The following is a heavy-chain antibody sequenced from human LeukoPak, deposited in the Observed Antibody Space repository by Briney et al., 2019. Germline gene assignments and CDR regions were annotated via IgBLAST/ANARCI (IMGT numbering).Heavy chain of an antibody. CDR2: MNPNSGNT. Sequence: ASVKVSCKASGYTFTSYDINRVRQATGQGLEWMGWMNPNSGNTGYAQKFQGRVTMTRNTSISTAYMELSSLRSEDTAVYYCARTEASWYWSKNWFDPWGQGTLVTVSS. CDR3: ARTEASWYWSKNWFDP. V-gene: IGHV1-8*01. D-gene: IGHD6-13*01. CDR1: GYTFTSYD. J-gene: IGHJ5*02.